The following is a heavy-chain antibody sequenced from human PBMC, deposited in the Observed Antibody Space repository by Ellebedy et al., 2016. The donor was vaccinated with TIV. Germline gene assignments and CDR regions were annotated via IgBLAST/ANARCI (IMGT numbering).Heavy chain of an antibody. V-gene: IGHV3-30*02. CDR2: IWYDGSNK. Sequence: GGSLRLXCAASGFTFSSYGMHWVRQAPGKGLEWVAVIWYDGSNKYYADSVKGRFTISRDNSKNTLYLQMNSLRAEDTAAYYCAKEFRVTMVRGVNRGRYFDYWGQGTLVTVSS. J-gene: IGHJ4*02. CDR3: AKEFRVTMVRGVNRGRYFDY. D-gene: IGHD3-10*01. CDR1: GFTFSSYG.